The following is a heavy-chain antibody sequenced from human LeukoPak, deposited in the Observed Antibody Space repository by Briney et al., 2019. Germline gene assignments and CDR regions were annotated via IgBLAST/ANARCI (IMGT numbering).Heavy chain of an antibody. CDR2: ISAYSGNT. CDR3: ARDSPDIVIVPADQSGGLDV. CDR1: GYTFTTYG. J-gene: IGHJ6*02. V-gene: IGHV1-18*01. Sequence: ASVKVSCKASGYTFTTYGISWVRQAPGQGLEWMGWISAYSGNTKYAQKLQGRATVTTDTSTSTAYMELRSLRSDDTAVYYCARDSPDIVIVPADQSGGLDVWGQGTTVTVSS. D-gene: IGHD2-2*01.